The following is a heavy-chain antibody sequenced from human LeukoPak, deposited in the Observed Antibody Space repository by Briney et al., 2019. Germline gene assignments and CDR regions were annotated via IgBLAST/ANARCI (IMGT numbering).Heavy chain of an antibody. V-gene: IGHV3-23*01. J-gene: IGHJ2*01. CDR2: ITASSGGT. D-gene: IGHD3-22*01. Sequence: GGSLRLSCAASGFTFSSYWMSWVRQAPRKGLEWVSGITASSGGTYYADSVKGRFTISRDNSKNTLYLQINRLRAEDTAIYFCAKIRFYYDSSFDYSYFDLWGRGTLVTVSS. CDR3: AKIRFYYDSSFDYSYFDL. CDR1: GFTFSSYW.